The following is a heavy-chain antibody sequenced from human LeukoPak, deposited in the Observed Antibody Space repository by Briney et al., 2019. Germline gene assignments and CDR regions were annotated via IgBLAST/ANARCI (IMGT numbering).Heavy chain of an antibody. V-gene: IGHV3-48*04. CDR1: GFTVSSNY. Sequence: GGSLRLSCAVSGFTVSSNYMNWVRQAPGKGLEWVSYISSTGGTIYYADSMKGRITISRDNAKNSLYLQMNSLRVEDTAVYYCARGGPYYYGSGSYYRFDYWGQGTLVTVSS. D-gene: IGHD3-10*01. CDR3: ARGGPYYYGSGSYYRFDY. J-gene: IGHJ4*02. CDR2: ISSTGGTI.